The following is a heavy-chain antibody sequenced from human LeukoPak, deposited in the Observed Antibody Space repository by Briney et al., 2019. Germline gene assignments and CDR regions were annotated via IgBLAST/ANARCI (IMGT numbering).Heavy chain of an antibody. Sequence: GASVKVSCKASGGTFSSYAISWVRQAPGQGLEWMGRIIPILGIANYAQKFQGRVTITADKSTSTAYMELSSLRSEDTAVYYCASGGNCGGDRYSFWFDPWGQGTLVTVSS. D-gene: IGHD2-21*02. V-gene: IGHV1-69*04. CDR3: ASGGNCGGDRYSFWFDP. J-gene: IGHJ5*02. CDR1: GGTFSSYA. CDR2: IIPILGIA.